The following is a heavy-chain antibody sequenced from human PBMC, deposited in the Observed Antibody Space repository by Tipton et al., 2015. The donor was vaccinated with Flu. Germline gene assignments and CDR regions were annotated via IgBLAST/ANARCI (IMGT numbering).Heavy chain of an antibody. CDR3: ARRDFSNYVSEPKNWFDF. V-gene: IGHV4-38-2*01. CDR2: ICPGSP. J-gene: IGHJ5*01. Sequence: TLSLTCSVSGASIGSPYCWGWVRQPPGKGLEWIGNICPGSPYYNPSLKSRVTISVARSKNQFSLGPTSVTAADTAVYFCARRDFSNYVSEPKNWFDFWGQGTLVTVSS. CDR1: GASIGSPYC. D-gene: IGHD4-11*01.